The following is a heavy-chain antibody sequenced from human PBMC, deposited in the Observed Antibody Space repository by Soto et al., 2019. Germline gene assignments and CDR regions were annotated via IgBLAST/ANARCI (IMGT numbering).Heavy chain of an antibody. D-gene: IGHD1-26*01. J-gene: IGHJ4*02. Sequence: PSETLSLTCTVSGGSITSSSFYWGWIRQPPGKGLEWIGHIFHTWATYYNPTLKSRLRMSVDTSKNQFSLNLSSVTATDTAVYYCARRRIVPTTNFDYWGQGTLVTVSS. V-gene: IGHV4-39*01. CDR3: ARRRIVPTTNFDY. CDR1: GGSITSSSFY. CDR2: IFHTWAT.